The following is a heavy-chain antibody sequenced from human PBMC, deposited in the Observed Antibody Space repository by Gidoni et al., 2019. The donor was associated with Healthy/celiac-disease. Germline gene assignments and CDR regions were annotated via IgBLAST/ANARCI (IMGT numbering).Heavy chain of an antibody. J-gene: IGHJ3*02. CDR3: ATDREDSSGYDDAFDI. D-gene: IGHD3-22*01. V-gene: IGHV1-69-2*01. CDR2: VDPEDGET. Sequence: EVQLVQSGAEVKKPGATVKISCKVSGYSFTDYYMHLVQQAPGKGLEWMGLVDPEDGETIYAEKFQGRVTITADTSTDTAYMELSSLGSEDTAVYYCATDREDSSGYDDAFDIWGQGTMVTVSS. CDR1: GYSFTDYY.